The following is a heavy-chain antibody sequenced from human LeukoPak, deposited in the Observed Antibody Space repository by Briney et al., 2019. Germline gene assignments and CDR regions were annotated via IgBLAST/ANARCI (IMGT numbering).Heavy chain of an antibody. CDR2: TYTSGST. Sequence: SETLSLTCAVSGGSISSYDWSWIRQPAGKGLEWIGRTYTSGSTNYNPSLKSRVTMSVDMSKNQFSLKLSSMIAADTAVYYCATHYGDDAYNNWFDPWGQGTLVTVSS. V-gene: IGHV4-4*07. CDR3: ATHYGDDAYNNWFDP. CDR1: GGSISSYD. J-gene: IGHJ5*02. D-gene: IGHD4-17*01.